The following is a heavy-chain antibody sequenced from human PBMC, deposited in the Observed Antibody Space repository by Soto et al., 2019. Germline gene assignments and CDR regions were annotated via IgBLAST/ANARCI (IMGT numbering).Heavy chain of an antibody. D-gene: IGHD3-3*01. CDR2: ILYDGRNK. CDR3: AKDGHDFWSGYSIYFFDY. V-gene: IGHV3-30*18. J-gene: IGHJ4*02. Sequence: GSLRLSCAASGFTFNSYGMHWVRQAPGKGLEWVAVILYDGRNKYYADSVKGRFTISRDNSKNTLYLQMISLRTEDTAVYYCAKDGHDFWSGYSIYFFDYWGQGTLVTVSS. CDR1: GFTFNSYG.